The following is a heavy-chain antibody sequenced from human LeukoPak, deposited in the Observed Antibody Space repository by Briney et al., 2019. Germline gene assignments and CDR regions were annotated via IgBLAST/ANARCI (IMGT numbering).Heavy chain of an antibody. V-gene: IGHV3-23*01. Sequence: GGSLRLSCAASGFTFSSYVMNWVRQAPGKGLEWVSVISGGGGSTYYADSVKGRFTISRDNSKNTLFLQMNSLRAEDTAVYFCSRAYSTGWLGINDYWGQGTLVTVSS. CDR3: SRAYSTGWLGINDY. CDR2: ISGGGGST. J-gene: IGHJ4*02. D-gene: IGHD6-19*01. CDR1: GFTFSSYV.